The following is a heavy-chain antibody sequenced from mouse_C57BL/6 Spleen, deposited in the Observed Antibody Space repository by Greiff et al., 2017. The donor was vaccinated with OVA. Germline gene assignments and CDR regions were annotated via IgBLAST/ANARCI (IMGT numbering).Heavy chain of an antibody. CDR1: GYTFTEYT. CDR2: FYPGSGSI. V-gene: IGHV1-62-2*01. D-gene: IGHD1-1*01. J-gene: IGHJ3*01. CDR3: ARHEGAYYYGSSHAWFAY. Sequence: QVQLQQSGAELVKPGASVKLSCKASGYTFTEYTIHWVKQRSGQGLEWIGWFYPGSGSIKYNEKFKDKATLTADKSSSTVYMELSRLTSEDSAVYFCARHEGAYYYGSSHAWFAYWGQGTLVTVSA.